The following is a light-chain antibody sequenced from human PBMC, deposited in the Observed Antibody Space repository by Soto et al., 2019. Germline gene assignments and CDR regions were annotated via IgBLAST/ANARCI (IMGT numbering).Light chain of an antibody. CDR3: ASWDVSLKGVV. CDR1: RSNIGSKT. CDR2: SDN. J-gene: IGLJ2*01. Sequence: QSVLTQPPSASGTLGQIVNMSRSGSRSNIGSKTVNWYQKLPGMAPKLLIHSDNQRPSGVPDRISGSKSGTSASLAISGLQSEDEADYYCASWDVSLKGVVFGGGTKLTVL. V-gene: IGLV1-44*01.